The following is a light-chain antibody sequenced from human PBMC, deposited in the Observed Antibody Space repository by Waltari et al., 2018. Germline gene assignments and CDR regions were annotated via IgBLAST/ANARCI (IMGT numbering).Light chain of an antibody. CDR3: ASYAGSNNLV. CDR2: EGP. V-gene: IGLV2-8*01. J-gene: IGLJ2*01. CDR1: RSDVGGSAY. Sequence: QSALTLPPSASGSPGQSVTISCTGTRSDVGGSAYVSWYHQHPGKAPKPLIHEGPERPAGVPARFSGSKSGSAASLTVSGLQAEDEADYYCASYAGSNNLVFGGGTKLTVL.